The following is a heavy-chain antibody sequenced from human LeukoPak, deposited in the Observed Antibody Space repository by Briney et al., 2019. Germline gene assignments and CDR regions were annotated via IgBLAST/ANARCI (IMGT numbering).Heavy chain of an antibody. J-gene: IGHJ6*02. V-gene: IGHV1-69*13. CDR1: GGTFSSYA. Sequence: GASVKVSCKASGGTFSSYAISWVRQAAGQGREWMGGIIPIFGTANYAQKCQGRVTITADESTSTAYKELSRLRSEDTAVYYCARSSKVVRGVRYFYYGMDVWGQGTTVTVSS. CDR2: IIPIFGTA. D-gene: IGHD3-10*01. CDR3: ARSSKVVRGVRYFYYGMDV.